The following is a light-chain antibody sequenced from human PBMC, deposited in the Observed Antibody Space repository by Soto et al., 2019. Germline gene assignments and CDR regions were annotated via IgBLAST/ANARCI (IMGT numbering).Light chain of an antibody. CDR1: SSNIGAGYD. V-gene: IGLV1-40*01. Sequence: QSVLTQPPSVSGAPGQRVTISCTGSSSNIGAGYDVHWYQQLPGTAPKLLIYGNSNRPSGVPDLFSGAKSGTSASLAITGLQAEDEADYYCKSYDSSLSVVFGGGTKVTVL. J-gene: IGLJ2*01. CDR3: KSYDSSLSVV. CDR2: GNS.